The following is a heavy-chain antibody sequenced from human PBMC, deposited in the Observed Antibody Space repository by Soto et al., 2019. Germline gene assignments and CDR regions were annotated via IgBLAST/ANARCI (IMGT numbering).Heavy chain of an antibody. D-gene: IGHD2-15*01. CDR2: ISSSGSGI. Sequence: PGGSLRLSCAASGFTFSDYYMTWIRQAPGKGLEYISYISSSGSGIYYADSAKGRFTISRDNAKNSLYLQMSSLRAEDTAVYYSAREYSDAFDIWGQGTMVTL. CDR1: GFTFSDYY. CDR3: AREYSDAFDI. J-gene: IGHJ3*02. V-gene: IGHV3-11*01.